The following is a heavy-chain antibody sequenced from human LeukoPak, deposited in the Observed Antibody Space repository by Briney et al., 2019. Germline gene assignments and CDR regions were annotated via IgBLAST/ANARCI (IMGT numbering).Heavy chain of an antibody. CDR1: GFTFSSYA. V-gene: IGHV3-23*01. J-gene: IGHJ4*02. CDR3: AKDSSGSCYIGRQRFDY. D-gene: IGHD1-26*01. Sequence: GGSLRPSWAPSGFTFSSYAMSWVRQAQGKGLEWVSAISGSGGSTYYADSVKGRFTISRDNSKNTLYLQMNSLRAEDTAVYYCAKDSSGSCYIGRQRFDYWGQGTLVTVSS. CDR2: ISGSGGST.